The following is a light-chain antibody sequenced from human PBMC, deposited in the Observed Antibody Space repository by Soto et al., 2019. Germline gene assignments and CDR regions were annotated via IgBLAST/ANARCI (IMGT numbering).Light chain of an antibody. Sequence: DIVMTQSQDSLAVSLGERATINCKSSQSVLYSSNNKNYLAWYQQKPGQPPKLLIYWASTRESGVPDRFSGSGSGTDFTLTISSLQAEDVAVYYCQQYCSTPMYTFGQGTKLEIK. CDR2: WAS. CDR3: QQYCSTPMYT. V-gene: IGKV4-1*01. J-gene: IGKJ2*01. CDR1: QSVLYSSNNKNY.